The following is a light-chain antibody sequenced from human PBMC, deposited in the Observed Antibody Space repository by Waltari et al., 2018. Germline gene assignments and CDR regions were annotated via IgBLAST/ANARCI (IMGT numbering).Light chain of an antibody. V-gene: IGKV1-8*01. J-gene: IGKJ2*01. CDR2: AAS. CDR3: QQYYSYLLYT. CDR1: QGISSY. Sequence: AIRMTQSPSSLSASTGDRVTIPCRASQGISSYLACYQQKPVKAPKLRVYAASTLQSGGPSRVSGSGSGTEFTLTISCLQSEDFATYYWQQYYSYLLYTFGQGTKLEIK.